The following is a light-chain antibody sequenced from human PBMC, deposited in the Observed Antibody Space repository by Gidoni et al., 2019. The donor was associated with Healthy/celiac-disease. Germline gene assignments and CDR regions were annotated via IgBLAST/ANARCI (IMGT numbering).Light chain of an antibody. CDR3: QQSYSTLT. J-gene: IGKJ4*01. V-gene: IGKV1-39*01. Sequence: DIQMTQSPSSLSASVGDRVTITCRASQSISSYLNWYQQKPGTAPKLLIYAASSLQSGVPSRFGGSGSGTDFTLTISSLPPEDFATYYCQQSYSTLTFXGXTKVEIK. CDR2: AAS. CDR1: QSISSY.